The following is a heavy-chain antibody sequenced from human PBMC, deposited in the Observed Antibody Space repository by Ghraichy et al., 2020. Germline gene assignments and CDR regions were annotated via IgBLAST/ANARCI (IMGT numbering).Heavy chain of an antibody. CDR1: GGSISSYY. CDR3: ARGGYSYGYDY. V-gene: IGHV4-59*08. Sequence: SETLSLTCTVSGGSISSYYWSWIRQPPGKVLEWIGYIYYSGSTNYNPSLKSRVTISVDTSKNQFSLKLSSVTAADTAVYYCARGGYSYGYDYWGQGTLVTVSS. J-gene: IGHJ4*02. CDR2: IYYSGST. D-gene: IGHD5-18*01.